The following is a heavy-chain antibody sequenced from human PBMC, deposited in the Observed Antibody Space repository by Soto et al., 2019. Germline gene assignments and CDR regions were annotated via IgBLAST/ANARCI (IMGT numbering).Heavy chain of an antibody. CDR1: GGSLSGYY. Sequence: QVQLQQWGAGLLKPSETLSRTCAVYGGSLSGYYWSWIRQPPGKGLEWIGEINDSGSTNYNPSFKCRVTISADTSKNQFSLKLTSVTAADTAVYYCARRVTMQYYFDSWGQGTLVPVSS. D-gene: IGHD2-2*01. CDR3: ARRVTMQYYFDS. J-gene: IGHJ4*02. CDR2: INDSGST. V-gene: IGHV4-34*01.